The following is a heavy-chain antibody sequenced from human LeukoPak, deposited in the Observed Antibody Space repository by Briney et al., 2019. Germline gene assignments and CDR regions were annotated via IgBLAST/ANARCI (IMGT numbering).Heavy chain of an antibody. D-gene: IGHD3-10*01. CDR2: IYPSDSDT. CDR3: ARQCCRGASPGFDP. V-gene: IGHV5-51*01. Sequence: PGESLKISCKGSGYSFSDYWIAWVRQMPGKGLEWMGIIYPSDSDTRYSPSFHGQVTFSADKSISTAYLQWSSLRTSDTAIYYCARQCCRGASPGFDPWGQGTLVTVSS. CDR1: GYSFSDYW. J-gene: IGHJ5*02.